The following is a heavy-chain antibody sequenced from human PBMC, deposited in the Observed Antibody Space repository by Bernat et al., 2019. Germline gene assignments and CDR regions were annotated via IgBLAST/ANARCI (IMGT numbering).Heavy chain of an antibody. Sequence: QVQLVESGGGVVQPGRSLRLSCAASGFTFSSYGMHWVRQAPGKGLEWVAVIWYDGSNKYYADSVKGRFTISRDNSKNTLYLQMNSLRAEDTAVYYCARGGSSSWYWNYYYYGIDVWGQGTTVTVSS. CDR1: GFTFSSYG. CDR2: IWYDGSNK. V-gene: IGHV3-33*01. J-gene: IGHJ6*02. CDR3: ARGGSSSWYWNYYYYGIDV. D-gene: IGHD6-13*01.